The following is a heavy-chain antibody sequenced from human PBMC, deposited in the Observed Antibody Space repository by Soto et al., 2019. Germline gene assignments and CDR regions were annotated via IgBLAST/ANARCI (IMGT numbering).Heavy chain of an antibody. Sequence: PGGSLRLSCAASGFYFNSYAISWVRQAPGKGLEWVSHIGANGDSTYYADAVKGRFTISRDNSKNTVYLQINSLRVEDTALYYCAGGTYLDYWGQGTLVTVSS. CDR1: GFYFNSYA. J-gene: IGHJ4*02. V-gene: IGHV3-23*01. D-gene: IGHD3-16*01. CDR3: AGGTYLDY. CDR2: IGANGDST.